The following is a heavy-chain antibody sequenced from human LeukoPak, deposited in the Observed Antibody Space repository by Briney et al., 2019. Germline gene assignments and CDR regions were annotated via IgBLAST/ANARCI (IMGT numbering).Heavy chain of an antibody. V-gene: IGHV3-30*19. CDR1: GFSFSTYA. D-gene: IGHD2-2*01. J-gene: IGHJ6*02. CDR3: ARAYCSSTSCEYYYYYGMDV. CDR2: ISYDGGNK. Sequence: PGGSLRLSCAASGFSFSTYAMHWVRQAPGKGLEWGAVISYDGGNKYYADSGKGRFTISRDNSKNTLYLQMNSLRAEDTAVYYCARAYCSSTSCEYYYYYGMDVWGQGTTVTVSS.